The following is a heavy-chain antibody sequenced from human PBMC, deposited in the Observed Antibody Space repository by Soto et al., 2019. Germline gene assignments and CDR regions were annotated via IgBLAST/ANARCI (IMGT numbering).Heavy chain of an antibody. CDR3: ARDYSAYVWGSYPGFDY. Sequence: ASVKVSCRASGYTFTSYGSSWVRQAPGQGLEWMGWISAYNGNTNYAQKLQGRVTMATDTSTSTAYMELRSLRSDDTAVYYCARDYSAYVWGSYPGFDYGGQGTLVTVSS. D-gene: IGHD3-16*02. CDR1: GYTFTSYG. V-gene: IGHV1-18*04. J-gene: IGHJ4*02. CDR2: ISAYNGNT.